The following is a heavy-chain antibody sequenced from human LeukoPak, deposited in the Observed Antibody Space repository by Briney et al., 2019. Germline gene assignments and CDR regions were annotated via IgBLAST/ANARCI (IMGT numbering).Heavy chain of an antibody. V-gene: IGHV4-30-4*08. Sequence: SQTLSLTCTVSGGSISSGDYYWSWIRQPPGKGLEWIGYIYYSGSTYYNPSLKSRVTISVDTSKNQFSLKLSSVTAADTAVYYCARVSVDCSSTSCRPYYYYMDVWGKGTTVTVSS. CDR1: GGSISSGDYY. J-gene: IGHJ6*03. CDR3: ARVSVDCSSTSCRPYYYYMDV. CDR2: IYYSGST. D-gene: IGHD2-2*01.